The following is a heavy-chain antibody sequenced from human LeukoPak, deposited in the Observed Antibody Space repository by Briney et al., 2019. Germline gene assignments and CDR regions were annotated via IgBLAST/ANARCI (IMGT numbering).Heavy chain of an antibody. D-gene: IGHD3-3*01. J-gene: IGHJ4*02. CDR3: AKIGYYDFWSDYLVFDN. V-gene: IGHV3-23*01. CDR1: GFTFNSYA. Sequence: GGSLTLSCAASGFTFNSYAMTWVRQPPGKGLEWVSAASGSGGRTTYPDSVEGRFTISRDNSKDTPYLQINSLRVAHPAVSFCAKIGYYDFWSDYLVFDNWGQGTLVTVSS. CDR2: ASGSGGRT.